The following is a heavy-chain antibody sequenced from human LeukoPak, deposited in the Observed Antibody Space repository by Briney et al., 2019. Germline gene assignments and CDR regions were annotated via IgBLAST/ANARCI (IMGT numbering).Heavy chain of an antibody. CDR1: GRSFSGYY. CDR3: ARVENLLPPNY. D-gene: IGHD3-22*01. V-gene: IGHV4-34*01. CDR2: INHSGST. Sequence: SETLSLTCAVYGRSFSGYYWSWIRQPPGKGLEWIGEINHSGSTDYNPSVKSRVTISVDTSKNQFSLKLSSVTAADTAVYYCARVENLLPPNYWGQGTLVTVSS. J-gene: IGHJ4*02.